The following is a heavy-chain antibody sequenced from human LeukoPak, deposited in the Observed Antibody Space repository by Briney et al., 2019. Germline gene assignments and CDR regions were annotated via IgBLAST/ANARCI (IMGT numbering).Heavy chain of an antibody. Sequence: GESLRLSCAASGFTFSNYAMSWVRQAPGKGLEWDSGVGSSGGKTSYADSVKGRFTISRDNSKNTLYLQMNSLRAEDTAVYYCAKSPQFDMLIGYPGHYFDYWGQGTLVTVSS. V-gene: IGHV3-23*01. J-gene: IGHJ4*02. CDR3: AKSPQFDMLIGYPGHYFDY. CDR1: GFTFSNYA. D-gene: IGHD3-9*01. CDR2: VGSSGGKT.